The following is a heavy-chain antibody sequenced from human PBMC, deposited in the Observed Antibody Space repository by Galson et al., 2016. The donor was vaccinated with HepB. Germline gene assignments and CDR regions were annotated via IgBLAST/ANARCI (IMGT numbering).Heavy chain of an antibody. D-gene: IGHD2-2*01. J-gene: IGHJ4*02. CDR2: INRDGSEK. CDR3: ARDVGYETLDC. V-gene: IGHV3-7*01. Sequence: SLRLSCAGSGFSLSTYWMVWVRQAPGKGLEWVANINRDGSEKYSVEGRFSISRDNAKNSLYLQMDSLRAEDTAVYYCARDVGYETLDCWGQGTLSPSPQ. CDR1: GFSLSTYW.